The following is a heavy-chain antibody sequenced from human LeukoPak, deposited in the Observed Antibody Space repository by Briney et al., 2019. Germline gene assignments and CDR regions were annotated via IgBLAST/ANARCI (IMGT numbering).Heavy chain of an antibody. J-gene: IGHJ4*02. D-gene: IGHD6-13*01. Sequence: EASVKVSCKASGYTFINYGVSWVRQAPGQGLEWMGWISAYNGNTNYAQKLQSRVTMTTDTSTSTAYMELRSLRSDDTAVYYCARGRGDSSSWYFTGWVWGQGTLVTVSS. V-gene: IGHV1-18*01. CDR3: ARGRGDSSSWYFTGWV. CDR2: ISAYNGNT. CDR1: GYTFINYG.